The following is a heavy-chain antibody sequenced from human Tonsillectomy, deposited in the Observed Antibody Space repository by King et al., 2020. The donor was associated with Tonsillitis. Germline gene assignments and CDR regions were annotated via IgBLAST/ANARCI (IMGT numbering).Heavy chain of an antibody. CDR1: GFTLSSYS. Sequence: VQLVESGGGLVQPGGSLRLSCAASGFTLSSYSMNWVRQAPGKGLEWVSYISSSSSTIYSAYSVKGRFTISRDNAKNSLYLQMNSRRAEDTAVYYCALYSSSTSCYRTADDYWGQGTLVTVSS. V-gene: IGHV3-48*01. D-gene: IGHD2-2*02. J-gene: IGHJ4*02. CDR2: ISSSSSTI. CDR3: ALYSSSTSCYRTADDY.